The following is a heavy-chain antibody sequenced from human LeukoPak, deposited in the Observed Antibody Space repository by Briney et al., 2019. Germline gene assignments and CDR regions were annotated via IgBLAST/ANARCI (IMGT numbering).Heavy chain of an antibody. CDR3: ARDRARDGYNDGFIFDI. D-gene: IGHD5-24*01. J-gene: IGHJ4*02. CDR2: IYYSGST. CDR1: GGSISSYY. V-gene: IGHV4-59*01. Sequence: SETLSLTCTVSGGSISSYYWSWIRQPPGKGLEWIGYIYYSGSTNYNPSLKSRVTISVDTSKNQFSLKLSSVTAADTAVYYCARDRARDGYNDGFIFDIWGQGTLVTVSS.